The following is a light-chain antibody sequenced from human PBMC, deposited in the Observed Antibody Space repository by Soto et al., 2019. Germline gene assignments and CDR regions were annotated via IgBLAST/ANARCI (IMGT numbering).Light chain of an antibody. CDR2: APS. J-gene: IGKJ3*01. V-gene: IGKV3-20*01. CDR1: QSVASN. Sequence: EIVLTQSPGALSLSPGELATSSCRASQSVASNLAWNMQKYGQAPTPLIYAPSCRAAGIPDRFSGVGSGTDFTLILSRVEPEDFAVYYCQQYGSSPSFGPGTKVEIK. CDR3: QQYGSSPS.